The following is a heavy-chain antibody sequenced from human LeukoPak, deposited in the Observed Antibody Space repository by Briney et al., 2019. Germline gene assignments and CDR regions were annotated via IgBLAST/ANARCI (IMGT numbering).Heavy chain of an antibody. J-gene: IGHJ5*02. D-gene: IGHD6-13*01. V-gene: IGHV3-23*01. CDR2: ISGSGGST. CDR3: AEEGAGYSSSWYSWFDP. Sequence: GGSLRLSCAASGFTFSSYAMSWVRQAPGKGLEWVSAISGSGGSTYYADSVKGRFTISRDNSKNTLYLQMNSLRAEDTAVYYCAEEGAGYSSSWYSWFDPWGQGTLVTVSS. CDR1: GFTFSSYA.